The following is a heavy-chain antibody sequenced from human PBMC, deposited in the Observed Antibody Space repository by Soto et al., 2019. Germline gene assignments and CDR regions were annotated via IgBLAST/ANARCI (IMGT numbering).Heavy chain of an antibody. CDR3: ARGRRPDYDFWSGRHDAFDI. V-gene: IGHV1-69*13. Sequence: SVKVSCKASGGTFSSYAISWVRQAPGQGLEWMGGIIPIFGTANYAQKFQGRVTITADESTSTAYMELTSVTAADTAVYYCARGRRPDYDFWSGRHDAFDIWGQGTMVTVSS. D-gene: IGHD3-3*01. J-gene: IGHJ3*02. CDR1: GGTFSSYA. CDR2: IIPIFGTA.